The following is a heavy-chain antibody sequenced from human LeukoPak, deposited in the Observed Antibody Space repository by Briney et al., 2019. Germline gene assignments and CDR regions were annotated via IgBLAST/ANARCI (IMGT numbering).Heavy chain of an antibody. D-gene: IGHD4-17*01. CDR2: INHSGST. Sequence: PPETLSLTCAVYGGSFSGYYWSWIRQPPGKGLEWIGEINHSGSTNYNPSLKSRVTISVDTSKNQFSPKLSSVTAADTAVYYCAREYGDYKADYYYMDVWGKGTTVTVSS. CDR1: GGSFSGYY. J-gene: IGHJ6*03. CDR3: AREYGDYKADYYYMDV. V-gene: IGHV4-34*01.